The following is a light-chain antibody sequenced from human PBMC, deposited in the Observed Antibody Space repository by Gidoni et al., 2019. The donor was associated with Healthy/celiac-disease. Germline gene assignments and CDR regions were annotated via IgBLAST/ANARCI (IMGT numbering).Light chain of an antibody. Sequence: SYELTHPPSVSVSPGQTASITCSGDKWGDKYACWYQQKPGQSPVLVIYQDSKRPSGIPERFSGSNSGNTATLTISGTQAMDEADYYCQAWDSSKGVFGGGTKLTVL. CDR3: QAWDSSKGV. CDR2: QDS. V-gene: IGLV3-1*01. J-gene: IGLJ3*02. CDR1: KWGDKY.